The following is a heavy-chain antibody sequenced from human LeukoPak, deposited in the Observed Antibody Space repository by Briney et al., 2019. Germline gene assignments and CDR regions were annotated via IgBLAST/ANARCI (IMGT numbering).Heavy chain of an antibody. D-gene: IGHD7-27*01. J-gene: IGHJ5*02. CDR1: RFTFSSYS. V-gene: IGHV3-21*03. CDR2: ISSSSSYI. CDR3: ARDIVLTGVSNWFDP. Sequence: PGGSLRLSCAASRFTFSSYSMNWVRQAPGKGLEWVSSISSSSSYIYYADSVKGRFTISRDNAKNSLYLQMNSLRAEDTAVYYCARDIVLTGVSNWFDPWGQGTLVTVSS.